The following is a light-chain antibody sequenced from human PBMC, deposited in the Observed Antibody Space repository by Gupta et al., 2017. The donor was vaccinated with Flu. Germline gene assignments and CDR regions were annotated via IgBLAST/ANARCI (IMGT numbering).Light chain of an antibody. CDR2: EVN. Sequence: GQSVTISCTGTSSDVGGYNYVSWYQQHPGNDPKLIIYEVNTRPSGVPDRFSGSKSGNTASLTVSGLLAEDEADYYCCSYGGSKFFGGGTKLTVL. J-gene: IGLJ2*01. V-gene: IGLV2-8*01. CDR3: CSYGGSKF. CDR1: SSDVGGYNY.